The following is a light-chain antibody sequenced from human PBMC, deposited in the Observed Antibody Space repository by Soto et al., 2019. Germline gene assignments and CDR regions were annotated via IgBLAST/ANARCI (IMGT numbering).Light chain of an antibody. CDR2: DAS. CDR1: QSISSW. CDR3: QQYNSFQGT. V-gene: IGKV1-5*01. Sequence: DIQMTQSPSTLSASVGDRVTITCRACQSISSWLAWYQQKPGKAPKLLIYDASSLESGVPSRFSGSGSGTEFTLTISSLQPDDFATYYCQQYNSFQGTFGQGTKVEIK. J-gene: IGKJ1*01.